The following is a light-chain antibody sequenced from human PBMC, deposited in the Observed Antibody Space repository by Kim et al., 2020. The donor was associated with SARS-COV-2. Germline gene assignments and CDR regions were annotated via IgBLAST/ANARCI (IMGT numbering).Light chain of an antibody. V-gene: IGKV1-12*01. CDR2: ATS. CDR1: QFLDGW. CDR3: QQTKSFPLT. J-gene: IGKJ4*01. Sequence: SVGDTVTITLRASQFLDGWLAWYQQRPGKAPNLLIYATSTLQAGVPSRFSGSGSQPDFTLTIVNLQPEDSATYYCQQTKSFPLTFGGGTKVDIK.